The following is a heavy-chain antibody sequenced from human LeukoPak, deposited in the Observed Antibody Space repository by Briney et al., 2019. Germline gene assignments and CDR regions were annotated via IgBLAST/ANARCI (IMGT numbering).Heavy chain of an antibody. CDR3: ARAGDDFWSGYYVD. D-gene: IGHD3-3*01. CDR1: RYTFTRYG. CDR2: ISAYNGNT. Sequence: ASVKVSRKASRYTFTRYGISWVRQAPGQGLEWMGWISAYNGNTNYAQKLQGRVTMTTDTSTSTAYMELRSLRSDDTAVYYCARAGDDFWSGYYVDWGQGTLVTVSS. J-gene: IGHJ4*02. V-gene: IGHV1-18*01.